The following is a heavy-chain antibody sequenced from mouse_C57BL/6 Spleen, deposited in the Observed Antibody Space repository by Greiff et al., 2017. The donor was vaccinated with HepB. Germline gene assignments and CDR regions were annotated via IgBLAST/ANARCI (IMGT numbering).Heavy chain of an antibody. CDR1: GFTFSSYA. J-gene: IGHJ2*01. CDR3: ARDLRGYYDY. CDR2: ISDGGSYT. D-gene: IGHD2-3*01. V-gene: IGHV5-4*01. Sequence: EVQGVESGGGLVKPGGSLKLSCAASGFTFSSYAMSWVRQTPEKRLEWVATISDGGSYTYYPDNVKGRFTISRDNAKNNLYLQMSHLKSEDTAMYYCARDLRGYYDYWGQGTTLTVSS.